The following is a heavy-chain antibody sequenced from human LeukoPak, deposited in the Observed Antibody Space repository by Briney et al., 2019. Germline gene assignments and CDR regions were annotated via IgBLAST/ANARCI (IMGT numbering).Heavy chain of an antibody. CDR1: GFTFSSYG. CDR3: AKELIVVVPAAMELDY. CDR2: ISGGGDIT. J-gene: IGHJ4*02. Sequence: GSLRLSCAASGFTFSSYGMHWVRQAPGKGLEWVSDISGGGDITYYADSVKGRFTISRDNSKNTLYLQMNSLRAEDMAVYYCAKELIVVVPAAMELDYWGQGTLVTVSS. D-gene: IGHD2-2*01. V-gene: IGHV3-23*01.